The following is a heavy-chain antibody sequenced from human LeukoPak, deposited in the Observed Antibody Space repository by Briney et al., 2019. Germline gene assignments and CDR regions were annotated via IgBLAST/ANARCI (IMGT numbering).Heavy chain of an antibody. J-gene: IGHJ4*02. CDR3: ARDRVARVPAARIDY. Sequence: SETLSLTCTVSGGPISSYYWSWIRQPPGKGLEWIGYIYYSGSTNYNPSLKSRVTISVDTSKNQFSLKLSSVTAADTAVYYCARDRVARVPAARIDYWGQGTLVTVSS. CDR1: GGPISSYY. D-gene: IGHD2-2*01. V-gene: IGHV4-59*12. CDR2: IYYSGST.